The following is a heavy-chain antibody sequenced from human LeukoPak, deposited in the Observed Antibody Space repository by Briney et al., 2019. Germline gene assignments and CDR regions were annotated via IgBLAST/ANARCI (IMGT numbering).Heavy chain of an antibody. CDR3: ARADSSIAARLSRSSIFNYYYYMDV. V-gene: IGHV3-7*01. D-gene: IGHD6-6*01. CDR1: GFTFISYC. CDR2: IKQDGSEK. J-gene: IGHJ6*03. Sequence: GGSLRLSCAASGFTFISYCMSWVRQAPGKGVEWVANIKQDGSEKYYVDSVKGRFTISRDNAKNSLYLQMNSLRAEDTAVYYCARADSSIAARLSRSSIFNYYYYMDVWGKGTTVTVSS.